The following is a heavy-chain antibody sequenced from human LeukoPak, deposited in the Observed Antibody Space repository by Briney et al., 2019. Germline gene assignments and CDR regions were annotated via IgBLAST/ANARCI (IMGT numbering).Heavy chain of an antibody. Sequence: RPGGSLRLSCATAGFTFSTFGIHWVRQTPGKGLEWAAAIQSDGSKQYYGDSVKGRFTISRDSSKNTVYLQMNSLRDEDTAVYYCARDVDTSSHSSQLDPWGQGTLVTVSS. CDR3: ARDVDTSSHSSQLDP. V-gene: IGHV3-33*01. CDR1: GFTFSTFG. J-gene: IGHJ5*02. D-gene: IGHD5-18*01. CDR2: IQSDGSKQ.